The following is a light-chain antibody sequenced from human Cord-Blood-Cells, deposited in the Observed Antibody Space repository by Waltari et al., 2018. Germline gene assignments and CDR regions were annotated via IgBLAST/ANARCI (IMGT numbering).Light chain of an antibody. J-gene: IGLJ2*01. V-gene: IGLV2-23*01. CDR3: CSYAGRSTLV. CDR1: SSDVGSYNL. Sequence: QSALTQPASVSGSPGQSITISCTGTSSDVGSYNLVSCYQQHPGKAPKPMIYEGSKRPSGVSNRFSGSKSGNTASLTISGLQAEDEADYYCCSYAGRSTLVFGGGTKLTVL. CDR2: EGS.